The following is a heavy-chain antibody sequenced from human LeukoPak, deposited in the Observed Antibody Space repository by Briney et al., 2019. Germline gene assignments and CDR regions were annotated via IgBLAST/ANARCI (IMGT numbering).Heavy chain of an antibody. D-gene: IGHD1-7*01. CDR3: ARVELPFGYYYYYMDV. CDR1: GYTFTSYG. CDR2: INVNNGNT. V-gene: IGHV1-18*01. Sequence: ASVKVSCKASGYTFTSYGISWVRQAPGQGLEWMGWINVNNGNTNYAQKVQGRVNVTTDTSTGTVYMELRSLGSDDTAVYYCARVELPFGYYYYYMDVWGKGTTVTVSS. J-gene: IGHJ6*03.